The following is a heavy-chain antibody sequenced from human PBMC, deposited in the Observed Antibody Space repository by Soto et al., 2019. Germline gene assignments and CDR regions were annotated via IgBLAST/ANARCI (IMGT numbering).Heavy chain of an antibody. V-gene: IGHV4-38-2*02. CDR1: GYSISSGYY. CDR3: ARDYGYCSSSTCRDY. J-gene: IGHJ4*02. CDR2: IFHSGST. D-gene: IGHD2-2*01. Sequence: SETLSLTCAVSGYSISSGYYWGWIRQPPGKGLEGIGSIFHSGSTYYNPSLKSRVTISVDTSKNQFSLKLSSVTAADTAVYFCARDYGYCSSSTCRDYWGQGTLVTVSS.